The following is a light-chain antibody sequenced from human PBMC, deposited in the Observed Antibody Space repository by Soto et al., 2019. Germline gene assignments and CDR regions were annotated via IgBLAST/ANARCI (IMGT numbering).Light chain of an antibody. V-gene: IGKV1-17*01. CDR1: QGINNL. Sequence: DIQMTQSPSSLSASVGDRVTITCRASQGINNLLGWYQQGPGKAPKRLFYAASNLEGGVPSRFSGSGSGTDSTLTRSSLQPEDFATYYCRQHDTSPFTLAPGTKVDL. CDR2: AAS. J-gene: IGKJ3*01. CDR3: RQHDTSPFT.